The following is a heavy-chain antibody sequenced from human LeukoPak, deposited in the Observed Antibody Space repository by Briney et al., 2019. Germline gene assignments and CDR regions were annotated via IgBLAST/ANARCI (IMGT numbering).Heavy chain of an antibody. J-gene: IGHJ1*01. V-gene: IGHV4-59*01. CDR2: IYNSGST. Sequence: PSETLSLTCTVSGTSISNYYWSWIRQPSGKGLEWIGYIYNSGSTNYNPSLKSRVTMSVDTSKNQFSLKLTSVAPADTAVYYCASGRDQLTDFQYWGQGTLATVSS. CDR1: GTSISNYY. D-gene: IGHD7-27*01. CDR3: ASGRDQLTDFQY.